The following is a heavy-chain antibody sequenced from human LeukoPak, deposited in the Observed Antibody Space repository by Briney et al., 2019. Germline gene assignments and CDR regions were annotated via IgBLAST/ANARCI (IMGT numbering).Heavy chain of an antibody. J-gene: IGHJ4*02. V-gene: IGHV4-34*01. CDR3: ARGSGYCSSTSCYPFDS. CDR2: INHSGST. CDR1: GGSFSGYY. Sequence: SETLSLTCAVYGGSFSGYYWSWIRQPPGKGLEWIGEINHSGSTNYNPSLKSRVTISVDTTKNQFSLKLSSVTAADTAVYYCARGSGYCSSTSCYPFDSWGQGALVTVSS. D-gene: IGHD2-2*01.